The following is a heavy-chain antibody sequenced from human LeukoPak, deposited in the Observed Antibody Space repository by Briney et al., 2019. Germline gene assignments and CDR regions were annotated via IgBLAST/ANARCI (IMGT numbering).Heavy chain of an antibody. Sequence: GASVKVSCKASGYTFTNYGISWVRQAPGQGREWMGWISAYSGNTNYAQNLQGRVTMTTATSTSTAYMELRSLRSDDTAVYYCARTPDDYDFWSGPFDYWGRGTLVTVSS. J-gene: IGHJ4*02. D-gene: IGHD3-3*01. CDR1: GYTFTNYG. CDR3: ARTPDDYDFWSGPFDY. CDR2: ISAYSGNT. V-gene: IGHV1-18*01.